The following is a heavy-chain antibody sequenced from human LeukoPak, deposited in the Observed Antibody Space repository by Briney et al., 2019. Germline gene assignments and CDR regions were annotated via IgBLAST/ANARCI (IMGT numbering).Heavy chain of an antibody. J-gene: IGHJ4*02. Sequence: ASVKASCKASGGTFSSYAISWVRQAPGQGLEWMGGIIPIFGTANYAQKFQGRVTITADESTSTAYMELSSLRSEDTAVYYCARNASFASSSYYFDYWGQGTLVTVSS. CDR3: ARNASFASSSYYFDY. D-gene: IGHD6-6*01. V-gene: IGHV1-69*13. CDR1: GGTFSSYA. CDR2: IIPIFGTA.